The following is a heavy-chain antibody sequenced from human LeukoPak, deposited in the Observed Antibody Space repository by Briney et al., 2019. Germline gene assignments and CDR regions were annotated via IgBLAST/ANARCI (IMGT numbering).Heavy chain of an antibody. V-gene: IGHV4-59*11. CDR1: RGSISSLY. J-gene: IGHJ6*03. D-gene: IGHD4-11*01. CDR2: IYYSGST. Sequence: SETLSLTCTVSRGSISSLYWSWVRQPPRKGLGWIGYIYYSGSTNYNPSLKSRVTISVDTSKNQFSLKLSSVTAADTAVYYCARVVRGTTVTYYYYYYMDVWGKGTTVTVSS. CDR3: ARVVRGTTVTYYYYYYMDV.